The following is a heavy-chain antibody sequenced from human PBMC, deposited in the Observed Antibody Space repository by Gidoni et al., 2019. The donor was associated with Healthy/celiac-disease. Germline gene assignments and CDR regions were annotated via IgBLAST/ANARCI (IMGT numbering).Heavy chain of an antibody. J-gene: IGHJ6*03. D-gene: IGHD1-1*01. Sequence: QVQLVESGGGVVQPGRSLRLSCAASGFTFSSYAMHWVRQAPGKGLEWVAVISYDGSNKYYADSVKGRFTISRDNSKNTLYLQMNSLRAEDTAVYYCARDGWNHYYYYMDVWGKGTTVTVSS. V-gene: IGHV3-30-3*01. CDR3: ARDGWNHYYYYMDV. CDR2: ISYDGSNK. CDR1: GFTFSSYA.